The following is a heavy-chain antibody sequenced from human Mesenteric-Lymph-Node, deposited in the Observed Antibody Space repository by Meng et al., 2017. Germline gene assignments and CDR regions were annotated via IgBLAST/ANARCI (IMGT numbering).Heavy chain of an antibody. CDR2: ISSSSNYI. CDR1: GFTFSTFT. Sequence: LVEAGGGLVKPGGFLRISCAASGFTFSTFTMTWVRQAPGKGLEWISSISSSSNYIYYSDSLKGRVTIYRDNVENSLHLQLNSLRAEDTAVYYCARISESRFDPWGRGTLVTVSS. CDR3: ARISESRFDP. J-gene: IGHJ5*02. V-gene: IGHV3-21*01. D-gene: IGHD2/OR15-2a*01.